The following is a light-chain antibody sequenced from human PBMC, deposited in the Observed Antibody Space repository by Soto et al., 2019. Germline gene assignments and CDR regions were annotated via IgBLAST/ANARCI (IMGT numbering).Light chain of an antibody. CDR1: QSISSW. CDR3: QQYNSDPYT. CDR2: KAS. Sequence: DIQMTQSPFTLSASVGDRVTITCRASQSISSWLAWYQQKPGKAPKLLIYKASSLESGVPSRFSGSGSGTEFTLTISSLQPDDFATYYCQQYNSDPYTFGQGTKLEIK. J-gene: IGKJ2*01. V-gene: IGKV1-5*03.